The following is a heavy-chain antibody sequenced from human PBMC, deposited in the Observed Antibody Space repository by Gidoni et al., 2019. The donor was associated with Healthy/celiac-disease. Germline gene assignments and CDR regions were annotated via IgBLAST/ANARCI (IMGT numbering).Heavy chain of an antibody. CDR3: ARYYYDSSGYYWIDY. J-gene: IGHJ4*02. CDR1: GFTFSDDY. Sequence: QVQLVESGGGLVKPGGSLRLSCAASGFTFSDDYMSWIRQAPGKGLEWVSYISSSSSYTNYADSVKGRFTISRDNAKNSLYLQMNSLRAEDTAVYYCARYYYDSSGYYWIDYWGQGTLVTVSS. D-gene: IGHD3-22*01. CDR2: ISSSSSYT. V-gene: IGHV3-11*05.